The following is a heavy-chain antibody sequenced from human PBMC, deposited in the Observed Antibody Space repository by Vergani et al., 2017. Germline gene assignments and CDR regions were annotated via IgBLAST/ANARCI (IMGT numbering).Heavy chain of an antibody. D-gene: IGHD1-26*01. CDR3: ARGPPSGSLSFDY. V-gene: IGHV3-21*01. CDR2: ISSSSSNI. CDR1: GFPFSSYT. Sequence: EVQLVESGGGLVKPGGSLRLSCAASGFPFSSYTMNWVRQAPGKGLEWVSSISSSSSNIYYADSVKGRFTISRDNAKNSLYLQMNSLRAEDTAVYYCARGPPSGSLSFDYWGQGTLVTVSS. J-gene: IGHJ4*02.